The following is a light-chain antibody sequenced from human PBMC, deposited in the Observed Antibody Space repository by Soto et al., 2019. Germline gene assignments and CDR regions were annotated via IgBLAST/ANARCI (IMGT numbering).Light chain of an antibody. CDR1: RIINTY. CDR3: QQSYSNPLT. J-gene: IGKJ4*01. Sequence: DIQVTQSPSSLSASVGDRVTLSCRASRIINTYLNWYQQKPGQAPTLLIYSASILQSGVPSRFTGSGSGTDFFLTISSLQPEDFAVYYCQQSYSNPLTFGGGTRVQTK. V-gene: IGKV1-39*01. CDR2: SAS.